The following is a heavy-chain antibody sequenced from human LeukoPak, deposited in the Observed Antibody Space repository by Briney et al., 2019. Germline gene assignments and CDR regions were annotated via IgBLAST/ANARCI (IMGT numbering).Heavy chain of an antibody. CDR2: IYYSGST. Sequence: SETLSLTCTVSGGPISSYYWSWIRQPPGKGLEWIGYIYYSGSTNYNPSLKSRVTISVDTSKNQFSLKLSSVTAADTAVYYCARAAYYDILTGLDYWGQGTLVTVSS. V-gene: IGHV4-59*01. J-gene: IGHJ4*02. CDR3: ARAAYYDILTGLDY. CDR1: GGPISSYY. D-gene: IGHD3-9*01.